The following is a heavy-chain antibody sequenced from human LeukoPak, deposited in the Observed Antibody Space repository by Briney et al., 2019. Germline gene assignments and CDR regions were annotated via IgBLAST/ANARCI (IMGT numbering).Heavy chain of an antibody. Sequence: PSETLSLTCTVSGGSISSYYWSWIRQPPGKGLEWIGYIYYSGSTNYNLPLKSRVTISVDTSKNQFSLKLSSVTAADTAVYYCARGGLLWFGELLGFDYWGQGTLVTVSS. J-gene: IGHJ4*02. CDR2: IYYSGST. CDR1: GGSISSYY. V-gene: IGHV4-59*01. D-gene: IGHD3-10*01. CDR3: ARGGLLWFGELLGFDY.